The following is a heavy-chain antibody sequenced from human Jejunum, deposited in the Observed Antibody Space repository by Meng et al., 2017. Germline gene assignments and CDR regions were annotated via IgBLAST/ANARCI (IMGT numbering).Heavy chain of an antibody. V-gene: IGHV3-21*01. D-gene: IGHD3-16*01. CDR1: GFTFSSFS. CDR3: ARGSYGSYAY. Sequence: GESLKISCSASGFTFSSFSMNWIRQAPGKGLEWVSSISGSSASISYADSVKGRFTVSRDNAKNSLYLQMNSLRVEDTAVYYCARGSYGSYAYWGQGKLVNGAS. J-gene: IGHJ4*02. CDR2: ISGSSASI.